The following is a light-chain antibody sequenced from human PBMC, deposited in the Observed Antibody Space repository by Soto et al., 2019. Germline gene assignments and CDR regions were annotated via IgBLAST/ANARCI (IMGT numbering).Light chain of an antibody. CDR1: SSDVGGYNY. Sequence: QSALTQPPSASGSPGQSVTISCTGTSSDVGGYNYVSWYQQHPGKAPKLVIYEANKRPSGISGRFSVSKSGNTASLTISGLQAEDEAHYYCCSYARGRIWVFGGGTKVTVL. V-gene: IGLV2-8*01. J-gene: IGLJ3*02. CDR2: EAN. CDR3: CSYARGRIWV.